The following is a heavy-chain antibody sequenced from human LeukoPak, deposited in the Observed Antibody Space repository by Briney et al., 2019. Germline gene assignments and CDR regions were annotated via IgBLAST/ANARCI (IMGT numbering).Heavy chain of an antibody. CDR1: GYTFTNFG. CDR2: ISVYNGNT. D-gene: IGHD3-10*01. V-gene: IGHV1-18*01. Sequence: ASVKVSCKASGYTFTNFGISWVRQAPGQGLEWMGWISVYNGNTNYAPKLQGRVTMTTDTSTTTAYMELRSLRSDDTAVYYCARALSLSAIRFGESKYGFDIWGQGTRVTVSS. J-gene: IGHJ3*02. CDR3: ARALSLSAIRFGESKYGFDI.